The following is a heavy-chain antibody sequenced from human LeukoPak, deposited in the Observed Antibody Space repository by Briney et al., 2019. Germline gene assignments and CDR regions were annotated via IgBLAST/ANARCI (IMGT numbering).Heavy chain of an antibody. CDR2: ISSPSI. CDR1: GFALSAYE. D-gene: IGHD6-19*01. J-gene: IGHJ4*02. Sequence: GGSLRLSCAASGFALSAYEMNWVRQAPGKGLEWVSYISSPSIHYADSVKGRFTISRDNAKNSLYLQMNSLRAEDTAVYYCASRRVAVPSSRAFDYWGQGTLVTVSS. CDR3: ASRRVAVPSSRAFDY. V-gene: IGHV3-48*03.